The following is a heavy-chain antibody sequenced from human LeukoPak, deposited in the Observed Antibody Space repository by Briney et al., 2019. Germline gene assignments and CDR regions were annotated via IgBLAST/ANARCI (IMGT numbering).Heavy chain of an antibody. V-gene: IGHV3-21*01. Sequence: GGSLKLSRAAPGVTSGTDNFNWLRQAPGKGLEWVSSITGSSSYIYYADSVKGRFTISRDNAKNSLSLQMDSLRAEDTAVYYCARDLYGDYGFDIWGQGTMVTVSS. CDR3: ARDLYGDYGFDI. CDR2: ITGSSSYI. D-gene: IGHD4-17*01. J-gene: IGHJ3*02. CDR1: GVTSGTDN.